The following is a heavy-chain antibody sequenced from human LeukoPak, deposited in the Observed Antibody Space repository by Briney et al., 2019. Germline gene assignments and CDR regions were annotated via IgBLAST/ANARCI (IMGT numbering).Heavy chain of an antibody. V-gene: IGHV4-34*01. J-gene: IGHJ5*02. CDR2: INHSGST. D-gene: IGHD4-17*01. CDR3: ARRADYGDYLNWFDP. Sequence: SETLSLTCAVYGGSFSGYYWSWIRQPPGKGLEWIGEINHSGSTNYNPSLKSRVTISVDTSKNQFSLKPSSVPAADTAVYYCARRADYGDYLNWFDPWGQGTLVTVSS. CDR1: GGSFSGYY.